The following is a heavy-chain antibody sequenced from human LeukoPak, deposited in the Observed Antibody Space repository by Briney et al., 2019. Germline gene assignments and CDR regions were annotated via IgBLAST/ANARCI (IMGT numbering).Heavy chain of an antibody. CDR2: IKQDGSEK. V-gene: IGHV3-7*01. CDR3: ARDPEARDWFDP. Sequence: GGSLRLSCAASGFTSSSYWMSWVRQAPGKGLEWVANIKQDGSEKYYVDSVKGRFTISRDNAKNSLYLQMNSLRAEDTAVYYCARDPEARDWFDPWGQGTLVTVSS. D-gene: IGHD6-6*01. J-gene: IGHJ5*02. CDR1: GFTSSSYW.